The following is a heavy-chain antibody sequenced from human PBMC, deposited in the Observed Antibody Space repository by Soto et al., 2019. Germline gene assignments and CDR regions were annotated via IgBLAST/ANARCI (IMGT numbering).Heavy chain of an antibody. Sequence: EVQLVESGGGLVKPGGSLRLSCAASGFTFSNAWMNWVRQAPGKGLEWVGRIKSKTDGGTTDYAAPVKGRFTISRDDSKNTLYLQMNSLKTEDTALYYCTTALSPAFTYYYGMDVWGQGTTVTVSS. CDR1: GFTFSNAW. D-gene: IGHD2-2*01. CDR2: IKSKTDGGTT. V-gene: IGHV3-15*07. J-gene: IGHJ6*02. CDR3: TTALSPAFTYYYGMDV.